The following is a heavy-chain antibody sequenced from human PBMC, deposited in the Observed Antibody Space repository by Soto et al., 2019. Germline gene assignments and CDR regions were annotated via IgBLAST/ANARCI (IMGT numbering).Heavy chain of an antibody. CDR2: IYWDDDK. CDR1: GFSLTTSGVS. V-gene: IGHV2-5*02. Sequence: QITLKESGPTLVKPTQTLTLTCTFSGFSLTTSGVSVGWIRQPPGKALEWLALIYWDDDKRYSPSLKSRLTISKDTSNNQVVLTMINMDPVDTATYYCARSGYQLLYCSKVFEVWGQGTMVTVSS. D-gene: IGHD2-2*02. CDR3: ARSGYQLLYCSKVFEV. J-gene: IGHJ3*01.